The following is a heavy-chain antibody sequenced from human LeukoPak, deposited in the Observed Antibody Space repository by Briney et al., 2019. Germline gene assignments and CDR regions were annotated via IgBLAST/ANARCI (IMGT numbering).Heavy chain of an antibody. CDR2: ISYTGST. J-gene: IGHJ3*02. Sequence: SETLSLTCTVSGGSVSSGNYYWYWIRQPPGKGLEWIGYISYTGSTNYNPSLKSRVTVSVDTSKNQFSLKLSSVTAADTAVYYCARGPVAVAGRVFDIWGQGTMVTVSS. CDR3: ARGPVAVAGRVFDI. D-gene: IGHD6-19*01. CDR1: GGSVSSGNYY. V-gene: IGHV4-61*01.